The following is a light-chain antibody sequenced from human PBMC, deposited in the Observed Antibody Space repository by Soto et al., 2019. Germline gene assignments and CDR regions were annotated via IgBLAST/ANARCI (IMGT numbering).Light chain of an antibody. J-gene: IGLJ2*01. CDR2: GNS. CDR3: QSYDSSLSGSV. V-gene: IGLV1-40*01. CDR1: SSNIGAGYD. Sequence: QSVLTQPPSVSGAPGQRVTISCTGSSSNIGAGYDVHWYQQLPGTAPKLLIYGNSNRPSGVPDRVSGSKSGTSASLAITGLQDEDEADYYCQSYDSSLSGSVFGGGTTLTVL.